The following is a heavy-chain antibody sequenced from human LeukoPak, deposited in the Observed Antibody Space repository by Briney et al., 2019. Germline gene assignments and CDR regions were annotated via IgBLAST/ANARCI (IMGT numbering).Heavy chain of an antibody. CDR2: ISSSSSYI. D-gene: IGHD6-13*01. V-gene: IGHV3-21*01. Sequence: GGSLRLSCAASGFTFSSYSMNWVRQAPGKGLEWVSSISSSSSYIYYADSVKGRFTISRDNAKNSLYLQMNSLRAEDTAVYYCARDLGYSSSWYSGFDYWGQGTLVTVSS. CDR3: ARDLGYSSSWYSGFDY. CDR1: GFTFSSYS. J-gene: IGHJ4*02.